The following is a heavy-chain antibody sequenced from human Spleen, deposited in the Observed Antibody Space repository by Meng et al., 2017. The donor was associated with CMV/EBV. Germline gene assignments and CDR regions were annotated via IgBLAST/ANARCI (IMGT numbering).Heavy chain of an antibody. D-gene: IGHD2-21*01. V-gene: IGHV4-34*01. J-gene: IGHJ4*02. CDR1: YS. Sequence: YSWSCIPQPPGKGLEWIGEINHSGSTNYNPSLKSRVTISVDTSKNQFSLKLSSVTAADTAVYYCARGFSPSRVVVVIATSGSYSFDYWGQGTLVTVSS. CDR3: ARGFSPSRVVVVIATSGSYSFDY. CDR2: INHSGST.